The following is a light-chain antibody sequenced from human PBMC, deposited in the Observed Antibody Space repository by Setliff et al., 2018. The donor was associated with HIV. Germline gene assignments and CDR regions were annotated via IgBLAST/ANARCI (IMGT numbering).Light chain of an antibody. CDR3: CSYVGSYNYI. Sequence: QSALTQPRSVSGSPGQTVTLSCTGSTSDVGNYNYVSWYQQYPGKAPKLIIFDVSRRPSGVPDRFSGSKSQNTASLTISGLQPEDEADYYCCSYVGSYNYIFGTGTKVNVL. CDR1: TSDVGNYNY. V-gene: IGLV2-11*01. CDR2: DVS. J-gene: IGLJ1*01.